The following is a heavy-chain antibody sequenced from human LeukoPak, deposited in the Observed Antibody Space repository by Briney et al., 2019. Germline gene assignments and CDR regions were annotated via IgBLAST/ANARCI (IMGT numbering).Heavy chain of an antibody. V-gene: IGHV1-2*04. CDR1: GYTFTGYY. J-gene: IGHJ4*02. CDR2: INPNSGGT. CDR3: ARDRYSSSWYRLYYFDY. D-gene: IGHD6-13*01. Sequence: ASVKVSCKASGYTFTGYYMHWVRQAPGQGLEWMGWINPNSGGTNYAQKFQGWVTMTRDTSISTAYMELSRLRSDDTAVYYCARDRYSSSWYRLYYFDYWGQGTLVTVSS.